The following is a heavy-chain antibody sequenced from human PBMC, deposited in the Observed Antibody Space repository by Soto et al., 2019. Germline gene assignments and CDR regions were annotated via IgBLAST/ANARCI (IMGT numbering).Heavy chain of an antibody. D-gene: IGHD3-10*01. CDR3: VHSHVLRWFGFAS. V-gene: IGHV2-5*02. CDR2: IYWDADK. CDR1: ELSLSTSGVG. Sequence: QITLKESGPTLVEPTQPLTLTCTFSELSLSTSGVGVGWIRQPPGKALEWLALIYWDADKRYSPSSKSRLTITXVXPNNQVVLTMTNIDPVDTATYYCVHSHVLRWFGFASWGQGTLVTVPS. J-gene: IGHJ4*02.